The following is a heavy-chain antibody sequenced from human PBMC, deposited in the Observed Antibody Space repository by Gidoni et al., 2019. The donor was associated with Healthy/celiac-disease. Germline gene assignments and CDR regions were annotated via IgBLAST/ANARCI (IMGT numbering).Heavy chain of an antibody. D-gene: IGHD3-3*01. V-gene: IGHV3-30*18. CDR1: GFPFSSYG. Sequence: QVQLVESGGGVVQPGRSLRLSCAASGFPFSSYGMHWVRQAPGKGLEWVAVISYDGSNKYYADSVKGRFTISRDNSKNTLYLQMNSLRAEDTAVYYCAKEGSGLRFLEWLFDYWGQGTLVTVSS. J-gene: IGHJ4*02. CDR2: ISYDGSNK. CDR3: AKEGSGLRFLEWLFDY.